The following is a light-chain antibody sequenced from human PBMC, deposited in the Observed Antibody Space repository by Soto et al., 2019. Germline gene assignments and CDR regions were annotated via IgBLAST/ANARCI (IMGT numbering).Light chain of an antibody. J-gene: IGKJ1*01. CDR3: QQRSEWPRT. V-gene: IGKV3-11*01. Sequence: EIVLTQSPATLSLSPGERATLSCRASQSISSSLAWYQQKPGQAPRLLIYDASSRATGFPARFSGSGSGTAFTLTIGSLEPEDFAVYYCQQRSEWPRTFGQGTKVEIK. CDR1: QSISSS. CDR2: DAS.